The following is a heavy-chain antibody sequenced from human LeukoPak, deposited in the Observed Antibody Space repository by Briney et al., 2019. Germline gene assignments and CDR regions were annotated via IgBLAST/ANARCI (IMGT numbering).Heavy chain of an antibody. V-gene: IGHV3-30*02. J-gene: IGHJ4*02. Sequence: PGGSLRLSCAASGFTFSSYGMHWVRQAPGKGLEWVAFIRYDGSNKYYADSVKGRFTISRDNSKITLYLQMNSLRAEDTAVYYCAKGNSGSPSLPDYWGQGTLVTVSS. CDR3: AKGNSGSPSLPDY. CDR2: IRYDGSNK. CDR1: GFTFSSYG. D-gene: IGHD6-13*01.